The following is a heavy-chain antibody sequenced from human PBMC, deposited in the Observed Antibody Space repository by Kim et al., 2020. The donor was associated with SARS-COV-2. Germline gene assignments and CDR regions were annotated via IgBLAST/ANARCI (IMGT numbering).Heavy chain of an antibody. J-gene: IGHJ4*02. CDR3: ARARVYGSGRPGYFDY. V-gene: IGHV3-7*01. D-gene: IGHD3-10*01. CDR2: IKQDGSEK. Sequence: GGSLRLSCAASGFTFSNYWMTWVRQAPGKGLEWVANIKQDGSEKYYVDSVRGRFTISRDNAKNSLYLQMNSLRAEHTAVYYCARARVYGSGRPGYFDYWGQGALVTVSS. CDR1: GFTFSNYW.